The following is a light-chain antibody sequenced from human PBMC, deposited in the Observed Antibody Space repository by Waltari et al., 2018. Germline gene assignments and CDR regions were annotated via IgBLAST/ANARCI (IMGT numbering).Light chain of an antibody. CDR1: QSVLYSSNNKNY. Sequence: DIVMTQSPDSLAVSLGERATINCKSSQSVLYSSNNKNYLAGYPQKPGQSPKFLSYWASTRESGVPDRVSGSGSGTDFTLTISSLQAEDVAVYYCQQYYSTPRTFGQGTKVEIK. CDR3: QQYYSTPRT. CDR2: WAS. V-gene: IGKV4-1*01. J-gene: IGKJ1*01.